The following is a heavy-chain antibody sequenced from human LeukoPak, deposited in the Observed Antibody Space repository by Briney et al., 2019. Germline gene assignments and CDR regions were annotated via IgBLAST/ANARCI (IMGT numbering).Heavy chain of an antibody. CDR2: IIGSGGST. J-gene: IGHJ4*02. CDR3: AKAPRGYSYRFDF. V-gene: IGHV3-23*01. D-gene: IGHD5-18*01. CDR1: GFTFTTYV. Sequence: GGSLRLSCAASGFTFTTYVMSWVRQAPGKGLEWVSAIIGSGGSTYYADSVKGRFTISRDNSKNTLYLQMNSLRAEDTAIYYCAKAPRGYSYRFDFWGQGTLVTVSS.